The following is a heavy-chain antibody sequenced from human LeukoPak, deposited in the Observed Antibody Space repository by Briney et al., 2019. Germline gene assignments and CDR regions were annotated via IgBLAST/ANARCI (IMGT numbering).Heavy chain of an antibody. CDR1: GYTFTGYY. Sequence: ASVKVSCKASGYTFTGYYMHWVRQAPGQGLEWMGWINPNSGGTNYAQKFQGRVTMTRDTSISTAYMELSRLRSDDTAVYYCASSLYYDILTGYSRNAFDIWGQGTMVTVSS. J-gene: IGHJ3*02. CDR3: ASSLYYDILTGYSRNAFDI. D-gene: IGHD3-9*01. V-gene: IGHV1-2*02. CDR2: INPNSGGT.